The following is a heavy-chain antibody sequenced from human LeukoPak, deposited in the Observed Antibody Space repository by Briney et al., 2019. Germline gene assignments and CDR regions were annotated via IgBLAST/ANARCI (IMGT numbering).Heavy chain of an antibody. D-gene: IGHD4-17*01. J-gene: IGHJ4*02. CDR1: GGSISSYS. Sequence: PSKPLSLTSPSLGGSISSYSWSWIRQPPGKGLKWIGYIYYSGSTNYNPSLKSRVTISVDTSKNQFSLKLSSVTAADTAVYYCARRAYGDSPNDYWGQGTLVTVSS. CDR3: ARRAYGDSPNDY. CDR2: IYYSGST. V-gene: IGHV4-59*08.